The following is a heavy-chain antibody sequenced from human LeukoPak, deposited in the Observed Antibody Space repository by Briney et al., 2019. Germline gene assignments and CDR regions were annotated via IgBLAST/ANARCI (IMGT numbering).Heavy chain of an antibody. D-gene: IGHD6-19*01. Sequence: SETLSLTCAVYGGSFSGYYWSWIRQPPGKGLEWIGEINHSGSTNYNPSLKSRVTISVDTSKNQFSLKLSSVTAADTAVYYCARWWLNWFDPWGQGTLVTVSS. CDR2: INHSGST. CDR3: ARWWLNWFDP. J-gene: IGHJ5*02. CDR1: GGSFSGYY. V-gene: IGHV4-34*01.